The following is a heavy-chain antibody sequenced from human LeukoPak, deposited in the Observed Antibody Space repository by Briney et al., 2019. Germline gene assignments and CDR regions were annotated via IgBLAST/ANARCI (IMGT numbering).Heavy chain of an antibody. CDR2: IYYSGST. CDR1: GDSISSSSSY. CDR3: ARQRWLVHNWFDP. V-gene: IGHV4-39*01. J-gene: IGHJ5*02. D-gene: IGHD6-19*01. Sequence: SETLSLTCTVSGDSISSSSSYWGWIRQPPGKGLEWIGSIYYSGSTYYNTSLKSRVTISVDTSNNQFSLKLSSVTAADTALYYCARQRWLVHNWFDPWGQGTLVTVSS.